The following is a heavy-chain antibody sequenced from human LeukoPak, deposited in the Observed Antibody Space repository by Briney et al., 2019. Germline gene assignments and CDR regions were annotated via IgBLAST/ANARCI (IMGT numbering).Heavy chain of an antibody. J-gene: IGHJ4*02. CDR3: ALKPGYYGSGSFDY. CDR2: IYSGGST. V-gene: IGHV3-66*01. CDR1: GFSVSSNY. D-gene: IGHD3-10*01. Sequence: GGSLRLSCAASGFSVSSNYMSWVRQAPGKGLEWVSVIYSGGSTYYADSVKGRFTIFRDNSKNTLYLQMNSLRAEDTAVYYCALKPGYYGSGSFDYWGQGTLVTASS.